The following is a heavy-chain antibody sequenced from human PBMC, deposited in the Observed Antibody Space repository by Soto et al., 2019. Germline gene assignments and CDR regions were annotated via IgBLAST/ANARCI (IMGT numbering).Heavy chain of an antibody. Sequence: PXGSLRLSCAASGFTFSSYGMHWVRQAPGKGLEWVAVISYDGSNKYYADSVKGRFTISRDNSKNTLYLQMNSLRAEDTAVYYCAKDQVVPAEGVFDYWGQGTLVTVSS. CDR2: ISYDGSNK. CDR3: AKDQVVPAEGVFDY. CDR1: GFTFSSYG. D-gene: IGHD2-2*01. V-gene: IGHV3-30*18. J-gene: IGHJ4*02.